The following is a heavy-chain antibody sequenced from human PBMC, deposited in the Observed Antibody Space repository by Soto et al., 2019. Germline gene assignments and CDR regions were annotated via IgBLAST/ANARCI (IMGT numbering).Heavy chain of an antibody. D-gene: IGHD2-15*01. CDR1: GYTFTNYY. CDR2: INPSGDST. CDR3: ASRYCSGGGCTRLDP. Sequence: ASVKVSCKASGYTFTNYYMHWVRQAPGQGLEWMGIINPSGDSTSYAQKFQGRVTMTRDTSTSTVYMELSSLRSEDTAVYYCASRYCSGGGCTRLDPWGQGTLVTVSS. J-gene: IGHJ5*02. V-gene: IGHV1-46*03.